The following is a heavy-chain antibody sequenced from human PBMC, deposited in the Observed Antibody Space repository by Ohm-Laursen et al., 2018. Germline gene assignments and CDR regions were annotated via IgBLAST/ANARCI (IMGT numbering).Heavy chain of an antibody. Sequence: SVKVSCKASGYTFTGYYMHWVRQAPGQGLEWMGWINPNSGGTNYAQKFQGRVTMTRDTSISTAYMELSRLRSDDTAVYYCARARGGSGWPRFDYWGQGTLVTVSS. V-gene: IGHV1-2*02. CDR2: INPNSGGT. CDR3: ARARGGSGWPRFDY. CDR1: GYTFTGYY. D-gene: IGHD6-19*01. J-gene: IGHJ4*02.